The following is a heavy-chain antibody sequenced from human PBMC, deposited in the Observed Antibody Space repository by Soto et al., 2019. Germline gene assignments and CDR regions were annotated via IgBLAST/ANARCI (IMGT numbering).Heavy chain of an antibody. D-gene: IGHD2-15*01. CDR3: ARHLYVPRYCSGGSCYSGAHWFDP. V-gene: IGHV4-4*02. Sequence: LSLTCAVSSVSISSSKWWSWVRHLPGKGLEWGGEIYYSGTTNYNPSLQSRVTISVDTSKNQFSLKLSSVTAADTAVYYCARHLYVPRYCSGGSCYSGAHWFDPWGQGTLVTVSS. CDR2: IYYSGTT. CDR1: SVSISSSKW. J-gene: IGHJ5*02.